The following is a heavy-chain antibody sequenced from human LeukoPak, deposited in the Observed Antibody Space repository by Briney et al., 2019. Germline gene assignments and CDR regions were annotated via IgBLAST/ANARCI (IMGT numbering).Heavy chain of an antibody. CDR3: AKNDYASGSYYYFDY. CDR2: IRLDGSNK. Sequence: TGGSLRLSCAASGFTFSNYGMHWVRQAPGKGLEWVAFIRLDGSNKYYADSVKGRFTISRDNSKNTLYLQMNSLRAEDTAVYYCAKNDYASGSYYYFDYWGRGTLVTVSS. D-gene: IGHD3-10*01. CDR1: GFTFSNYG. J-gene: IGHJ4*02. V-gene: IGHV3-30*02.